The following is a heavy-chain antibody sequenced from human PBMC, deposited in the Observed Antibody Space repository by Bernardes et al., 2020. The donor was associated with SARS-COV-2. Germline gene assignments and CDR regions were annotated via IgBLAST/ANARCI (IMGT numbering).Heavy chain of an antibody. CDR2: IYSGGST. CDR1: GFTVSSNY. CDR3: ARDTAMVEDLYYYYGMDV. D-gene: IGHD5-18*01. J-gene: IGHJ6*02. V-gene: IGHV3-66*01. Sequence: GGSLRLSCAASGFTVSSNYMSWVRQAPGKGLEWVSVIYSGGSTYYADSVKGRFTISRDNAKNSLYLQMNSLRAEDTAVYYCARDTAMVEDLYYYYGMDVWGQGTTVTVSS.